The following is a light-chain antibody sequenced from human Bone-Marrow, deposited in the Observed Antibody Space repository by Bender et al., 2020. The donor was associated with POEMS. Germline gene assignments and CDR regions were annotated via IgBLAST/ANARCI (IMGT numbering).Light chain of an antibody. CDR2: DVT. CDR3: SSYRGSSTRAV. CDR1: SSDVGRYDY. V-gene: IGLV2-11*01. J-gene: IGLJ7*01. Sequence: QSALTQPRSVSGSPGQSVTISCTGTSSDVGRYDYVSWYQQHPGKAPKLMIYDVTKRPSGVPDRFSGSKSDNTAYLTISGLQAEDEADYYCSSYRGSSTRAVFGGGTQLTVL.